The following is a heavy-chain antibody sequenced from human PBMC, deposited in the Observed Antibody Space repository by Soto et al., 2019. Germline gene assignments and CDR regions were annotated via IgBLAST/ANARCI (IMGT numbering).Heavy chain of an antibody. CDR2: ISGSGSGT. J-gene: IGHJ5*02. V-gene: IGHV3-23*01. CDR1: GFTFSSYA. D-gene: IGHD2-8*01. Sequence: EVQLSESGGGLVQPGGSLRLSCAASGFTFSSYAMSWVRQAPGKGLEWVSGISGSGSGTYYAESVKGRFTISRDNSKKTLYLQMNSLRAEDTAIYYCAKDPKSTIRFNWFDPWGQGTLVTVSS. CDR3: AKDPKSTIRFNWFDP.